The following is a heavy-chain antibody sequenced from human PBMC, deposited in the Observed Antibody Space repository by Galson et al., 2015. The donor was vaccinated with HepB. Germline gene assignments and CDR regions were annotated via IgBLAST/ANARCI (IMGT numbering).Heavy chain of an antibody. V-gene: IGHV1-69*13. Sequence: SVKVSCKASGGTFNTYAMNWVRQAPGQGLEWVGGIIPLFGTADYSQRFQGRVTITAGGSTTTAYMELSSLTSDDTAVYYCARGSAYFDYWGQGTQVTVSS. CDR2: IIPLFGTA. CDR3: ARGSAYFDY. CDR1: GGTFNTYA. J-gene: IGHJ4*02.